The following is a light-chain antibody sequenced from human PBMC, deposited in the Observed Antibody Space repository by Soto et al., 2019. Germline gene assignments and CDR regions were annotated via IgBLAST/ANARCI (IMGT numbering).Light chain of an antibody. Sequence: PMTHAPSTLCRTFIYIGTITFRASQTISRWLAWYQQKPGKAPKLLIYEASSLQSGVPSRFSGSGSGTEFTLSISSLQPDDFATYYCQHDKTYMWKLGQGTMVEIK. CDR1: QTISRW. CDR2: EAS. V-gene: IGKV1-5*03. CDR3: QHDKTYMWK. J-gene: IGKJ1*01.